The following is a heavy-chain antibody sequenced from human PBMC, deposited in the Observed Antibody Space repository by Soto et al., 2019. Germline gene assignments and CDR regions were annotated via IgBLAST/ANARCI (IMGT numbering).Heavy chain of an antibody. V-gene: IGHV3-9*01. D-gene: IGHD1-7*01. J-gene: IGHJ3*01. Sequence: EVQLVESGGGLVQPGRSLRLSCAASGFTFDDYAMHWVRQAPGKGLEWVSGISWNSGGIGYADSVKGRFTISRDNAKNPLYVQMNSRRAEDTVLWYCAKDYRDWNYWLWGQGTMVTVSS. CDR1: GFTFDDYA. CDR3: AKDYRDWNYWL. CDR2: ISWNSGGI.